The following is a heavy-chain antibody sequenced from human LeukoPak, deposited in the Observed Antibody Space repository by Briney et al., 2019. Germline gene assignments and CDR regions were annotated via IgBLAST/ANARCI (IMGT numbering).Heavy chain of an antibody. CDR2: IYYSGST. D-gene: IGHD1-26*01. Sequence: SETLSLTCTVSGGSISSSIYYWGWIRQPPGKGLEWIGSIYYSGSTYYNLSLKSRVTISVDTSKNQFSLKLSSVTAADTAVYYCARLRIVGGTMSEMSDWGQGTLVTVSS. CDR1: GGSISSSIYY. CDR3: ARLRIVGGTMSEMSD. J-gene: IGHJ4*02. V-gene: IGHV4-39*01.